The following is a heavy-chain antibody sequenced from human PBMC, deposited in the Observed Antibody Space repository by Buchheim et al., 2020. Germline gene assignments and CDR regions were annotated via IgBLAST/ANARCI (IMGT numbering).Heavy chain of an antibody. V-gene: IGHV4-34*01. CDR3: ARVVRRWLQSIFDY. Sequence: QVQLQQWGAGLLKPSETLSLTCAVYGGSFSGYYWSWIRQPPGKGLEWIGEINHSGRTNYNPSLKSRVTISVDTSKNQFSLKLSSVTAADTAVYYCARVVRRWLQSIFDYWGQGTL. D-gene: IGHD5-24*01. CDR1: GGSFSGYY. J-gene: IGHJ4*02. CDR2: INHSGRT.